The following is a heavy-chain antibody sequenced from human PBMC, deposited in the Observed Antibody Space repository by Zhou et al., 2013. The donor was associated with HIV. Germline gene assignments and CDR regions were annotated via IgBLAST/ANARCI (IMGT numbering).Heavy chain of an antibody. Sequence: QVQLVQSGAEVKKPGSSVKVSCKASGGSFKNIGISWVRQAPGQGLQWIGGIVPFFHTANYAQKFQDRVTMTTDESTRTAFMDLRSLRSEDTAVYYCARASGRYCSSTSCYSWFDPWGQGTLVTVSS. V-gene: IGHV1-69*05. CDR2: IVPFFHTA. CDR1: GGSFKNIG. CDR3: ARASGRYCSSTSCYSWFDP. J-gene: IGHJ5*02. D-gene: IGHD2-2*01.